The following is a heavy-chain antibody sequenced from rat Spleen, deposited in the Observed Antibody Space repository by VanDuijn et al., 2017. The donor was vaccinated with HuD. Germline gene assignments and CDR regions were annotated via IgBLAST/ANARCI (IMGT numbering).Heavy chain of an antibody. D-gene: IGHD1-9*01. CDR2: ISYEGTST. V-gene: IGHV5-22*01. Sequence: EVQLVESGGGLAQPGRSMKLSCAASGFTFSDYYMAWVRQAPKKGLEWVASISYEGTSTYYRNSVKGRFTISRDNTKTTLFLQMDGLRSEDTAIYYCARPTTGIPFNYWGQGVMVTVSS. CDR1: GFTFSDYY. J-gene: IGHJ2*01. CDR3: ARPTTGIPFNY.